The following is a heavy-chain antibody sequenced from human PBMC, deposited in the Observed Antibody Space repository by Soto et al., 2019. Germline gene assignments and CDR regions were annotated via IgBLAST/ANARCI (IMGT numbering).Heavy chain of an antibody. CDR2: INSDGSST. CDR1: EFTFSSYW. Sequence: GGSLRLSCAASEFTFSSYWLNWVRQAPGKGLVWVSRINSDGSSTSYADSVKGRFTISRDNAKNTLYLQMNSLRAEDTAVYYCARDPTPPYDSSGYYPDYWGQGTLVTVSS. V-gene: IGHV3-74*01. D-gene: IGHD3-22*01. CDR3: ARDPTPPYDSSGYYPDY. J-gene: IGHJ4*02.